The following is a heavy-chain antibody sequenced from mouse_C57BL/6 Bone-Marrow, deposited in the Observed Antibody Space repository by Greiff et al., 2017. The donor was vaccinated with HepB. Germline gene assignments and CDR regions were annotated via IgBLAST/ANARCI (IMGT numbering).Heavy chain of an antibody. D-gene: IGHD2-5*01. V-gene: IGHV1-52*01. CDR2: IDPSDSET. CDR3: ARSAYYSNYGLY. Sequence: QVQLQQPGAELVRPGSSVKLSCKASGYTFTSYWMHWVKQRPIQGLEWIGNIDPSDSETHYNQKFKDKATLTVDKSSSTAYMQLSSLTSEDSAVYYCARSAYYSNYGLYWGQGTTLTVSS. CDR1: GYTFTSYW. J-gene: IGHJ2*01.